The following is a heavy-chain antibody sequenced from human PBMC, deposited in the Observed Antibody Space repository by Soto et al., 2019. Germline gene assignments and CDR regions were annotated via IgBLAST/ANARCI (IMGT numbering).Heavy chain of an antibody. CDR3: ARDLTVSTGFYYYGMDV. J-gene: IGHJ6*02. CDR1: GGTFSSYA. Sequence: GASVKVSCKASGGTFSSYAISWVRQAPGQGLEWMGGIIPIFGTANYAQKFQGRVTITADESTSTAYMELSSLRSEDTAVYYCARDLTVSTGFYYYGMDVWGQGTTVTV. CDR2: IIPIFGTA. D-gene: IGHD4-17*01. V-gene: IGHV1-69*13.